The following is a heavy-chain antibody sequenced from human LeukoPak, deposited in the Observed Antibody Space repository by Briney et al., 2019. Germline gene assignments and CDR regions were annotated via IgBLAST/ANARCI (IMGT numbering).Heavy chain of an antibody. CDR1: GFVFRNYF. V-gene: IGHV3-7*01. Sequence: GGSLRLSCAASGFVFRNYFMSWVRQAPGKGLEWVASIKNDGSERYYVDSVRGRYTISRDNTKNSLFLQMSSLRAKDTAVYYCATDRGWRTSGYYLYYFEYWGQGTLVTFSS. CDR2: IKNDGSER. J-gene: IGHJ4*02. D-gene: IGHD3-3*01. CDR3: ATDRGWRTSGYYLYYFEY.